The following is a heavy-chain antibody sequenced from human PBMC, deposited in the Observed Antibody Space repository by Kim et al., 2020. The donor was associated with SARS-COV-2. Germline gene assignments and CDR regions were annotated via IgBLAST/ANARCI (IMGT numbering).Heavy chain of an antibody. J-gene: IGHJ4*02. CDR2: IYYSGST. D-gene: IGHD3-3*01. CDR3: ARVPNDFWSGYPYYFDY. V-gene: IGHV4-61*01. Sequence: SETLSLTCTVSGGFVSSGSYFWGWIRQPPGKGLEWIGYIYYSGSTNYNPSLKSRVTKSLDTSENQFSLKVRSVTAADTAVYYCARVPNDFWSGYPYYFDYWGQGTLVTVSS. CDR1: GGFVSSGSYF.